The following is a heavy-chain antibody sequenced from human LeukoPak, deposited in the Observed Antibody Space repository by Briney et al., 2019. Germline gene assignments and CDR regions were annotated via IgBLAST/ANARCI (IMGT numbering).Heavy chain of an antibody. Sequence: GGSLRLPCAASGFTFSSYSMNWVRQAPGKGLEWVSSISSSSSYIYYADSVKGRFTISRDNAKNSLYLQMNSLRAEDTAVYYCARDYDFWSGYADYWGQGTLITVSS. V-gene: IGHV3-21*01. D-gene: IGHD3-3*01. CDR3: ARDYDFWSGYADY. CDR2: ISSSSSYI. CDR1: GFTFSSYS. J-gene: IGHJ4*02.